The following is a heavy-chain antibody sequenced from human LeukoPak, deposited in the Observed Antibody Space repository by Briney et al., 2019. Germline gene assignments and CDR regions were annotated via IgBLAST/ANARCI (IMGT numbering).Heavy chain of an antibody. Sequence: SETLSLTCTVSGGSVSSGSYYWSWIRQPPGKGLEWIGYIHHTGKNWYNPPLQNRVTLSVDTSKSEFSLRLNSVTAADTAVYYCAKWHEKLLAFDSWGQGTLVTVSS. J-gene: IGHJ4*02. V-gene: IGHV4-61*01. D-gene: IGHD1-7*01. CDR2: IHHTGKN. CDR3: AKWHEKLLAFDS. CDR1: GGSVSSGSYY.